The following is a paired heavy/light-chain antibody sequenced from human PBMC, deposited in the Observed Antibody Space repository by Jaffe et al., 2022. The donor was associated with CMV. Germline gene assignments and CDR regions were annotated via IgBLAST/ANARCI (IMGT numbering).Light chain of an antibody. CDR1: SSDVGGYNY. CDR3: SSYTSSSTPV. CDR2: DVS. J-gene: IGLJ2*01. V-gene: IGLV2-14*03. Sequence: QSALTQPASVSGSPGQSITISCTGTSSDVGGYNYVSWYQQHPGKAPKLMIYDVSNRPSGVSNRFSGSKSGNTASLTISGLQAEDEADYYCSSYTSSSTPVFGGGTKLTVL.
Heavy chain of an antibody. CDR1: GGSVSSGSYY. V-gene: IGHV4-61*01. CDR2: IYYSGST. J-gene: IGHJ6*02. Sequence: QVQLQESGPGLVKPSETLSLTCTVSGGSVSSGSYYWSWIRQPPGKGLEWIGYIYYSGSTNYNPSLKSRVTISVDTSKNQFSLKLSSVTAADTAVYYCARGTHLISGYDRNQTSYYYYYGMDVWGQGTTVTVSS. D-gene: IGHD5-12*01. CDR3: ARGTHLISGYDRNQTSYYYYYGMDV.